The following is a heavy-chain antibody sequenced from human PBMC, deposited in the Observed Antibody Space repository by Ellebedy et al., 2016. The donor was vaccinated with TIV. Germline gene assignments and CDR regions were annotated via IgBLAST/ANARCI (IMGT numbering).Heavy chain of an antibody. CDR2: IFPRDSET. CDR1: GYRFSDYW. CDR3: AAKNVHNSGLLGDAFDV. Sequence: GESLKISCKGSGYRFSDYWIGWVRQLPGKGLEWMGKIFPRDSETIYSPSFQGQVTISADQPVTTAHLQWNSLRASDTAMYYCAAKNVHNSGLLGDAFDVWGQGTFVTVSS. V-gene: IGHV5-51*01. D-gene: IGHD6-19*01. J-gene: IGHJ3*01.